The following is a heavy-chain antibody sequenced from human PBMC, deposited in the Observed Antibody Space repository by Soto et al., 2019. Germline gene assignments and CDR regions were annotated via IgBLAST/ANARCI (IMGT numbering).Heavy chain of an antibody. D-gene: IGHD2-21*01. V-gene: IGHV1-69*12. CDR2: IIPIFGTA. J-gene: IGHJ6*02. CDR1: GGTFSSYA. Sequence: QVQLVQSGAEVKKPGSSVKVSCKASGGTFSSYAISWVRQAPGQGLEWMGGIIPIFGTANYAQKFQGRVTITADEATSPAYMELSSLRSEDTAVYYCARGRTTLFLVYYYYGMDVWGHGTTVTVSS. CDR3: ARGRTTLFLVYYYYGMDV.